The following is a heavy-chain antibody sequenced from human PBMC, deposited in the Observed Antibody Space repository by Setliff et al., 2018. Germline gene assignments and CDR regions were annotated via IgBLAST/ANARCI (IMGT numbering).Heavy chain of an antibody. D-gene: IGHD4-17*01. CDR3: ATEGPYGDYRTFDY. Sequence: WASVKVSCKVSGYTLTELSMHWVRQAPGKGLEWMGGFDPEDGETIYAQKFQGRVTMTEDTSTDPAYMELSSLRSEDTAVYYCATEGPYGDYRTFDYWGQGTLVTVSS. J-gene: IGHJ4*02. CDR1: GYTLTELS. CDR2: FDPEDGET. V-gene: IGHV1-24*01.